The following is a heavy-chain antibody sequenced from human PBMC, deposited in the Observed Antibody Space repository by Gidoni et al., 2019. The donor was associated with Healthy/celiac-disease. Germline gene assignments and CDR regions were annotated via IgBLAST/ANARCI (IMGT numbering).Heavy chain of an antibody. J-gene: IGHJ4*02. D-gene: IGHD3-22*01. V-gene: IGHV3-21*01. CDR3: ARGGYYYDSSGYYYFDY. CDR2: ISSSSSYI. Sequence: EVQLVESGGGLVKPGGSLRLSCAASGFTFSSYSMNWVRQAPGKGLEWVSSISSSSSYIYYADSVKGRFTISRDNAKNSLYLQMNSLRAEDTAVYYCARGGYYYDSSGYYYFDYWGQGTLVTVSS. CDR1: GFTFSSYS.